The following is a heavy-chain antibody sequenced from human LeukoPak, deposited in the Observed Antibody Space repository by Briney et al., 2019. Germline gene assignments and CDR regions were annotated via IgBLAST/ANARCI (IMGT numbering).Heavy chain of an antibody. Sequence: GGSLRLSCAASGFTVSSNYMNWVRQAPGKGLEWVSAISGSGGSTYYADSVKGRFTISRDNSKNTLYLQMNSLRAEDTAVYYCAKGKNSGSYYRPKYFDYWGQGTLVTVSS. V-gene: IGHV3-23*01. CDR1: GFTVSSNY. CDR3: AKGKNSGSYYRPKYFDY. CDR2: ISGSGGST. D-gene: IGHD1-26*01. J-gene: IGHJ4*02.